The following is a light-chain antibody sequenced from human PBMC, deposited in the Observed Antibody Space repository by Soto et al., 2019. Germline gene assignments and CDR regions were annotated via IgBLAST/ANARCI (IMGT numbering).Light chain of an antibody. Sequence: QSVLTQPPSASGSPGQSVTISCTGTSSDVGGYNYVSWYQQYPGKAPKLMIYEVNKRPSGVPDRFSGSKSGNAASLTVSGLQAEDEADYYCSSYAGSNNFPFGGGTKLTVL. J-gene: IGLJ2*01. CDR3: SSYAGSNNFP. V-gene: IGLV2-8*01. CDR2: EVN. CDR1: SSDVGGYNY.